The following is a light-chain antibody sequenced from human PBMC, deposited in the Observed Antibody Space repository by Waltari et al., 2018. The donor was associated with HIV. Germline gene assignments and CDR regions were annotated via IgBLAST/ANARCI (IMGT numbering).Light chain of an antibody. Sequence: QSVLTPPPSVSAAPGQKVSISCSGSSSNIEDIYLSCSQQRPGTAPKLLIFETNKRPSGIPDRFSGSKSGTSATLVITGLQTGDEADYYCGTWDRSLNTGIFGGGTKLTVL. J-gene: IGLJ2*01. CDR3: GTWDRSLNTGI. V-gene: IGLV1-51*02. CDR2: ETN. CDR1: SSNIEDIY.